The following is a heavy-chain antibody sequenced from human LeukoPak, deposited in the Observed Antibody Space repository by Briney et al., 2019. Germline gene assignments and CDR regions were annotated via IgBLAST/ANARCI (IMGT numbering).Heavy chain of an antibody. V-gene: IGHV3-30*18. J-gene: IGHJ3*02. CDR3: AKDGDSSGYYAAFDI. Sequence: GGSLRLSCAASGFTFSSYVMHWVRQAPGEGLEWVAVISFDGSNKYYGDSLKGRFTISRDNSKNTLYLQMNSLRADDTAVYYCAKDGDSSGYYAAFDIWGQGTMVTVSS. D-gene: IGHD3-22*01. CDR2: ISFDGSNK. CDR1: GFTFSSYV.